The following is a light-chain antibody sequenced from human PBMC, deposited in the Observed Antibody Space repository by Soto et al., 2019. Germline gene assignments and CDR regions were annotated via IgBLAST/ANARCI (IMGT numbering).Light chain of an antibody. CDR3: SSLTTSFTYV. CDR1: SSDVGAYNY. J-gene: IGLJ1*01. Sequence: QSVLAQPASVSGSPGQSVAISCTGTSSDVGAYNYISWYQQHPGKAPKLLLSEVSNRPSGVSDRFSGSKSGNTASLTISGLQAEDEADYYCSSLTTSFTYVFGTGTQVTVL. CDR2: EVS. V-gene: IGLV2-14*01.